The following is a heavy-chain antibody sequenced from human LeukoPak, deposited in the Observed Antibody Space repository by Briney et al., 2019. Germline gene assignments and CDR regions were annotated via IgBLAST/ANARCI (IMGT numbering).Heavy chain of an antibody. CDR3: ARVTRSSYNYYYYGMDV. D-gene: IGHD6-6*01. J-gene: IGHJ6*02. CDR1: GGSFSGYY. Sequence: SETLSLTCAVYGGSFSGYYWSWIRQPPGKGLEWIGEINHSGSTNYNPSLKSRVTISVDTSKNQFSLKLSSVTAADTAVYYCARVTRSSYNYYYYGMDVWGQGTTVTVS. CDR2: INHSGST. V-gene: IGHV4-34*01.